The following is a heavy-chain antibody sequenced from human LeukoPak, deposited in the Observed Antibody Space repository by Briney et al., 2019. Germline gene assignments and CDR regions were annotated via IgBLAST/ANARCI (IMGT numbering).Heavy chain of an antibody. J-gene: IGHJ6*03. CDR3: ARDYYYYYMDV. CDR2: INQDGTTK. Sequence: PGGSLRLSCVASGFTFSSYWMNWLRQAPGTGLEWVANINQDGTTKYYLDSVKGRFTISRDNAKNSLYLQMNSLRAEDTAVYYCARDYYYYYMDVWGKGTTVTVSS. CDR1: GFTFSSYW. V-gene: IGHV3-7*01.